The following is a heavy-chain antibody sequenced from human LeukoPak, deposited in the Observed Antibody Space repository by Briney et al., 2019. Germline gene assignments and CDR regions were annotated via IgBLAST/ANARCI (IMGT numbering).Heavy chain of an antibody. D-gene: IGHD3-22*01. CDR1: GFTFSNAW. Sequence: GGSLRLSCAASGFTFSNAWMSWVRQAPGKGLEWVGRIKSKTDGGTTDYAAPVKGRFTISRDDSKNTLYLQMNSLKTEDTAVYYCTRDGGYWYYDSSGYLDYWGQGTLVTVSS. J-gene: IGHJ4*02. CDR2: IKSKTDGGTT. CDR3: TRDGGYWYYDSSGYLDY. V-gene: IGHV3-15*01.